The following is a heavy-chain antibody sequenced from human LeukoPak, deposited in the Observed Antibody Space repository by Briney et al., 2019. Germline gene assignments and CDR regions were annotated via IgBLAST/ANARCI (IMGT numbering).Heavy chain of an antibody. Sequence: ASVKVSCKASGYTFTGYYMHWVRQAPGQGLEWMGWINPNSGGTNYAQKFQGRVTMTRDTSISTAYMELSRLRSDDTAVYYCARVPAGGARRPGDYWGQGTLVTVSS. CDR3: ARVPAGGARRPGDY. CDR1: GYTFTGYY. J-gene: IGHJ4*02. D-gene: IGHD2-2*01. V-gene: IGHV1-2*02. CDR2: INPNSGGT.